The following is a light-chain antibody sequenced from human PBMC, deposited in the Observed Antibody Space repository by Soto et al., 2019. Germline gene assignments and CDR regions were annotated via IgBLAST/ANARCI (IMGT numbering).Light chain of an antibody. CDR3: QQRSNWIT. CDR1: QSLSSSY. CDR2: GAS. J-gene: IGKJ5*01. Sequence: EIVLTQSPGTLSLSPGERATLFCRASQSLSSSYLAWYQQKPGQAPRLLIYGASTRATGIPARFSGSGSGTDFTLTISSLEPEDFAVYYCQQRSNWITFGQGTRLEIK. V-gene: IGKV3D-20*02.